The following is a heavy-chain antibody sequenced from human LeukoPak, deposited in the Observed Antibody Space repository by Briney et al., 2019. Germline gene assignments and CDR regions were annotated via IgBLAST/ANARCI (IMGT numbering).Heavy chain of an antibody. CDR3: ARYHSSGCYDY. J-gene: IGHJ4*02. Sequence: SETLSLTCTVSGGSISSSTYYWGWIRQPPGKGLEWIGSMYYSGNIYYNPSLKSRVTISVDTSKNQFSLKLSSVTAADTAVYYCARYHSSGCYDYWGQGILVTVSS. V-gene: IGHV4-39*07. CDR2: MYYSGNI. CDR1: GGSISSSTYY. D-gene: IGHD6-19*01.